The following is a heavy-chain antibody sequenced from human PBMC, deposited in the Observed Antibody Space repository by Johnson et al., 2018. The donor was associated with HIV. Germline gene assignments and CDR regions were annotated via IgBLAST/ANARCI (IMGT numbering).Heavy chain of an antibody. Sequence: VQLVESGGGLKQPGGSLRLSCAASGFTFSSYDMHWVRQATGKGLEWVSTIGTAGDTYYPGSVKGRFTVSRDNSNNILFLQMSSLRSDDTAVYFCARVQRSGWFHTDAFDLWGQGTMVTVSS. CDR1: GFTFSSYD. D-gene: IGHD6-19*01. CDR2: IGTAGDT. V-gene: IGHV3-13*01. CDR3: ARVQRSGWFHTDAFDL. J-gene: IGHJ3*01.